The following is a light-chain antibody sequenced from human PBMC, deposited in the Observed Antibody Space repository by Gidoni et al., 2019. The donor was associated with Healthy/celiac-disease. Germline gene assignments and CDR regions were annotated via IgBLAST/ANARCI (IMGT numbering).Light chain of an antibody. CDR3: AAWDDSLNGVV. Sequence: QSVLTQPPSASGTPGQRVTISCSGSSSNIGSNTVNWYQQLPGTAPKLLIYSNNQRPSGLPARFSGSKSGTSASLAISGLQSEDEADYYCAAWDDSLNGVVFGGGTKLTVL. V-gene: IGLV1-44*01. J-gene: IGLJ2*01. CDR2: SNN. CDR1: SSNIGSNT.